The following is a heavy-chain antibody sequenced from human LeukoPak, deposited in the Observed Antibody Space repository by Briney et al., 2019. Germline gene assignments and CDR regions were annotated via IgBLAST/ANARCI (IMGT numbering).Heavy chain of an antibody. Sequence: ASVKVSCKASGYTFTGYYMHWVRQAPGQGLEWMGRINPNSGGTNYAQKFQGRVTMTRDTSTSTVYMELSSLRSEDTAVYYCARDFSYYYDSSGQLYWGQGTLVTVSS. V-gene: IGHV1-2*06. J-gene: IGHJ4*02. CDR3: ARDFSYYYDSSGQLY. D-gene: IGHD3-22*01. CDR2: INPNSGGT. CDR1: GYTFTGYY.